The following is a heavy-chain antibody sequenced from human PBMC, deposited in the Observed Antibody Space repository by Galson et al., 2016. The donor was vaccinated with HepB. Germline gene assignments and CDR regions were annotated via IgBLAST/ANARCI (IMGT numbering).Heavy chain of an antibody. CDR3: ARVFTMVRGVTNTFYYYGMDV. V-gene: IGHV1-2*02. CDR1: GYTFTGYY. Sequence: SVKVSCTASGYTFTGYYMHWVRQAPGQGLEWMGWINPDSGVTSYAQKFQGRVTMTRDTSISTVYMELSGLKSDDTAVYYCARVFTMVRGVTNTFYYYGMDVWGQGTTVTVSS. J-gene: IGHJ6*02. D-gene: IGHD3-10*01. CDR2: INPDSGVT.